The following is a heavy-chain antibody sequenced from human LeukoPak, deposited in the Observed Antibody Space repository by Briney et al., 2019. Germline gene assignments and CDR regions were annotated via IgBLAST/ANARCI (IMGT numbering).Heavy chain of an antibody. V-gene: IGHV3-21*01. CDR3: ARLRMWGSTIPFDY. CDR1: GFTFSSYS. D-gene: IGHD2-2*02. CDR2: ISSSSSYI. J-gene: IGHJ4*02. Sequence: GGSLRLSCAASGFTFSSYSMNWVRQAPGKGLEWVSSISSSSSYIYYADSVKGRFTISRDNAKNSLYLQMNSLRAEDTAVYYCARLRMWGSTIPFDYWGQGTLVTVS.